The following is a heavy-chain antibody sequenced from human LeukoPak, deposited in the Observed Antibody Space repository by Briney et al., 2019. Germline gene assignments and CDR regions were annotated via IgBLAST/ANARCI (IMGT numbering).Heavy chain of an antibody. D-gene: IGHD5-24*01. V-gene: IGHV3-30-3*01. CDR3: ARDLSGGDGYKGQTGYFDY. CDR2: ISYDGSNK. Sequence: GGSLRLSCAASGFTFSSYAMHWVRQAPGKGLEWVAVISYDGSNKYYADSVKGRFTISRDNSKNTLYLQMNSLRAEDTAVYYCARDLSGGDGYKGQTGYFDYWSQGTLVTVSS. J-gene: IGHJ4*02. CDR1: GFTFSSYA.